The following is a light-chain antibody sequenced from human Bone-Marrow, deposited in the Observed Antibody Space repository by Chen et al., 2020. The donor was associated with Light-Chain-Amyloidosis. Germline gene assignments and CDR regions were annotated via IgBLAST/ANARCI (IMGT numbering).Light chain of an antibody. Sequence: QTVVTQEPSFSVSPGGTVTLTCGLSSGSVSTNYYPAWYQQTPGQAPRTLIYSTNTRSSGVPDLYSGSSLGNKAALTITGAQADDESDYYCVLYMGSVIWVFGGGTKLTVL. CDR3: VLYMGSVIWV. J-gene: IGLJ3*02. V-gene: IGLV8-61*01. CDR1: SGSVSTNYY. CDR2: STN.